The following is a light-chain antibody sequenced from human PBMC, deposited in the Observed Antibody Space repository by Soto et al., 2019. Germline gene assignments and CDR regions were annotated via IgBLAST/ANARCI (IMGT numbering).Light chain of an antibody. CDR3: QQRSNWPPIT. CDR2: DAS. CDR1: QSVSSY. J-gene: IGKJ1*01. V-gene: IGKV3-11*01. Sequence: EIVMTQSPATLSLPPGERATLSGRSSQSVSSYLAWYQQKPGQAPRLLIYDASNRATGIPPRFSGSGSGTDFTLTISSLEPEDFAVYYCQQRSNWPPITFGQGTKVDIK.